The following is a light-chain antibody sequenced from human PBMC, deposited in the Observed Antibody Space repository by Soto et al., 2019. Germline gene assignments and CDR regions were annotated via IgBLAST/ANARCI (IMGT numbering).Light chain of an antibody. CDR2: GNT. CDR1: SSNIGAGYP. V-gene: IGLV1-40*01. Sequence: QAVLTQPHSVSGAPGQRVTISCTGSSSNIGAGYPVHWYQQLPGTAPKLLIHGNTNRPSGVPDRFSGSRSGLAITGLQAEDEADYYCQSYDSSLSGYVFGTGTKVTVL. CDR3: QSYDSSLSGYV. J-gene: IGLJ1*01.